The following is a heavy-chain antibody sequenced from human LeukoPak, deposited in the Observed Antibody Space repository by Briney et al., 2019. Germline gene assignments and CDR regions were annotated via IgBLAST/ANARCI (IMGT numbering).Heavy chain of an antibody. V-gene: IGHV4-34*01. CDR2: INHTGNT. D-gene: IGHD3-3*01. Sequence: SETLSLTCAVYGGSFSGFSWTWTRQTPAKRLECICEINHTGNTNYMPSITNYNPSPTPRVTISMVASTSQLSLTVNSVTAADTGIYFCARVRHDPLEYGYYMDVWGKGTPVAVSS. CDR1: GGSFSGFS. J-gene: IGHJ6*03. CDR3: ARVRHDPLEYGYYMDV.